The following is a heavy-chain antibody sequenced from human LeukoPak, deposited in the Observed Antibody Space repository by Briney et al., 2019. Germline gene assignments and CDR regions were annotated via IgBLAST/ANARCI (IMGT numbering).Heavy chain of an antibody. Sequence: GGSLRLSCAASGFSFSSYSMNWVRQAPGKGLEWVSSISSTSRSSYIFYAESVKGRFTISRDNTKNSLYLQMNSLRVEDTAVYYCARLFGGVTTFDYWGQGVLVTVSS. CDR2: ISSTSRSSYI. D-gene: IGHD2-8*02. J-gene: IGHJ4*02. CDR1: GFSFSSYS. CDR3: ARLFGGVTTFDY. V-gene: IGHV3-21*01.